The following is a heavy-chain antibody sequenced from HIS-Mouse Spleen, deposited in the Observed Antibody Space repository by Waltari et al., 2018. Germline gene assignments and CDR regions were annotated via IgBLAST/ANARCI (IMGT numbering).Heavy chain of an antibody. D-gene: IGHD3-10*01. V-gene: IGHV3-53*02. CDR2: IYSGGST. Sequence: EVQLVETGGGLIQPGGSLILSFPASGFTCSSTYLSWVLQAPGKGLEWVSVIYSGGSTYYADSVKGRFTISRDNSKNTLYLQMNSLRAEDTAVYYCARHYYYGSGSYYFDYWGQGTLVTVSS. CDR3: ARHYYYGSGSYYFDY. CDR1: GFTCSSTY. J-gene: IGHJ4*02.